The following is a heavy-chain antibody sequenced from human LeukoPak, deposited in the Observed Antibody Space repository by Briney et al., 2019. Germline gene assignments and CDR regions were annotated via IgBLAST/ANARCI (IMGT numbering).Heavy chain of an antibody. V-gene: IGHV3-30*02. D-gene: IGHD6-13*01. J-gene: IGHJ3*02. CDR1: GFTFSSYG. CDR3: GTGGAAAGHAFHI. Sequence: GGSLRLSCAASGFTFSSYGMHWVRQAPGKGLEWVAFTPYDGSKEYYADSVKGRFTISRDNSKNTVYLQVNSLRSEDTAVYYCGTGGAAAGHAFHIWGQGTMVTVSS. CDR2: TPYDGSKE.